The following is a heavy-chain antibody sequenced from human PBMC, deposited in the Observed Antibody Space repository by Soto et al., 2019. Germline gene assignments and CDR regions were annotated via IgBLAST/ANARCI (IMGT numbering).Heavy chain of an antibody. J-gene: IGHJ4*02. D-gene: IGHD6-6*01. CDR3: AAVDSSGLFRTPDY. V-gene: IGHV3-21*01. CDR1: GFIFSSYG. Sequence: VGSLRLSCATSGFIFSSYGMNWVRQAPGKGLDWVSSISSSTYVYYADSVKGRFTISRDNPKNSLYLQMNSLRPEDTAVYYCAAVDSSGLFRTPDYWGRGTLVTVSS. CDR2: ISSSTYV.